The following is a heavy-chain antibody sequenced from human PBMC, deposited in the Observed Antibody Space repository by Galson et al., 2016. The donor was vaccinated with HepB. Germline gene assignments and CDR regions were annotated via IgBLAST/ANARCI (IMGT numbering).Heavy chain of an antibody. V-gene: IGHV1-2*02. J-gene: IGHJ4*02. CDR3: AKDPPGWARYFNQ. CDR2: IKPHSGNT. D-gene: IGHD1-26*01. Sequence: SVKASCKASGYSFTGYFTHWVRQAPGQGLEWMGWIKPHSGNTYFAQQFQGRVTITRDTSNGTAYMELSGLRPDDTAVYYCAKDPPGWARYFNQWGQGTAVTVSS. CDR1: GYSFTGYF.